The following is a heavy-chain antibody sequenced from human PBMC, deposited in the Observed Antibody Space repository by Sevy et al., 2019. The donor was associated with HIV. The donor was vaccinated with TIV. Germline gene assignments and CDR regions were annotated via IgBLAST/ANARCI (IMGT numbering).Heavy chain of an antibody. V-gene: IGHV3-7*01. CDR3: ARQFTYYSYNMDV. CDR2: INQDGSEN. CDR1: GFTFSLYW. Sequence: GGSLRLSCAASGFTFSLYWMSWVRQAPGKGLEWVANINQDGSENHYVDSVKGRFTIPRDNAKKSLYLHMNSLRAEDTALYYCARQFTYYSYNMDVWGQGTTVTVSS. J-gene: IGHJ6*02. D-gene: IGHD3-10*01.